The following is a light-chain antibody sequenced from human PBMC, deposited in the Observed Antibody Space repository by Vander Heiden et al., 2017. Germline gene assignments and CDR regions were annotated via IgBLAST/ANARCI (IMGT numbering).Light chain of an antibody. J-gene: IGKJ1*01. CDR3: QQRSNWPLWT. V-gene: IGKV3-11*01. Sequence: EIVLTQSPATLSLSPGERATLSCRASQSVSSYLAWYQQKPGQAPRLLIYDASNRATGIPARFSGSGYGTDFTLTISSREPEDFAVYYCQQRSNWPLWTFGQRTKVEIK. CDR2: DAS. CDR1: QSVSSY.